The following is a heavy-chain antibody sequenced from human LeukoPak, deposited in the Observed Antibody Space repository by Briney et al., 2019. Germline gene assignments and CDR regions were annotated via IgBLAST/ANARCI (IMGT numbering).Heavy chain of an antibody. J-gene: IGHJ6*02. CDR2: ISSTSSYI. V-gene: IGHV3-21*06. D-gene: IGHD3-10*01. CDR3: ARALWSGPVYYGMDV. CDR1: GFTFSNYN. Sequence: GGSLKLSCAASGFTFSNYNFYWVRQAPGKGLEWVSSISSTSSYIYYADSVKGRFTISRDNAKNSLYLQMNSLRAEDAAVYYCARALWSGPVYYGMDVWGQGTTVTVSS.